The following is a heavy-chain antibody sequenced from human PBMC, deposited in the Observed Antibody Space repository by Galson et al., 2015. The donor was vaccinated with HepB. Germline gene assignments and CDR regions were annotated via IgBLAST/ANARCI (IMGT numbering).Heavy chain of an antibody. V-gene: IGHV3-66*02. Sequence: SLRLSCAASGFTVSSNYMSWVRQAPGKGLEWVSVIYSGGSTYYADSVKGRFTISRDNSKNTLYLQMNSLRAEDTAVYYCARDRGLVPRGTGWYYGMDVWGQGTTVTVSS. D-gene: IGHD3/OR15-3a*01. CDR3: ARDRGLVPRGTGWYYGMDV. CDR1: GFTVSSNY. J-gene: IGHJ6*02. CDR2: IYSGGST.